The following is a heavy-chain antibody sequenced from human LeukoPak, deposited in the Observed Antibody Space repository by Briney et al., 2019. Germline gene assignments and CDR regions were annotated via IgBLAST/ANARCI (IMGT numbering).Heavy chain of an antibody. Sequence: GGSLRLSCAASGFTLSSYAMSWVRQAPGKGLEWVSAISGSGGSTYYADSVKGRFTISRDNSKNTLYLQMNSLRAEDTAVYYCAKDRSSGGYSYGFYDYWGQGTLVTVSP. J-gene: IGHJ4*02. D-gene: IGHD5-18*01. V-gene: IGHV3-23*01. CDR3: AKDRSSGGYSYGFYDY. CDR1: GFTLSSYA. CDR2: ISGSGGST.